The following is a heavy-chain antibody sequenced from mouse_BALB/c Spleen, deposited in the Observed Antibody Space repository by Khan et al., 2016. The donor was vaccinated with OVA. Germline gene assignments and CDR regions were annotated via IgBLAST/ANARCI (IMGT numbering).Heavy chain of an antibody. CDR1: GYTFTSYS. J-gene: IGHJ3*01. CDR2: INPGNGYT. V-gene: IGHV1S26*01. Sequence: QVQLKQSGAELAKPGASVKMSCKASGYTFTSYSIHWIKLRPGQGLEWIGYINPGNGYTNYNQKFKDKATLTADTSSTTAYMQLSSLTSDDSAVYYCVRECAYHRNGDAFAYWGQGTLVTVSA. D-gene: IGHD2-14*01. CDR3: VRECAYHRNGDAFAY.